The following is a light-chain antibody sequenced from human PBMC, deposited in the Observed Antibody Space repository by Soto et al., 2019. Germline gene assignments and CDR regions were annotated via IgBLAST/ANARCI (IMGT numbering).Light chain of an antibody. Sequence: QSALTQPASVSGSPGQSITIYCTGTSSDVGAYNYVSWYQQHPGKAPKLMIYDVSNRPSGVSNRFSGSKSGNTASLTISGLQSEDEADYYCSSYTTSSTVVFGGGTKVTVL. V-gene: IGLV2-14*01. CDR3: SSYTTSSTVV. CDR2: DVS. J-gene: IGLJ2*01. CDR1: SSDVGAYNY.